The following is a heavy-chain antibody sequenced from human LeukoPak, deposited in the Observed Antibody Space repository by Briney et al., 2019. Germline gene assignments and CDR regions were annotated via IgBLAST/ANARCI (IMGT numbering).Heavy chain of an antibody. CDR3: AKDRYGDYYFDY. V-gene: IGHV3-30*18. CDR2: VSYDGTNK. CDR1: GFTFSNYG. Sequence: GRSLRLSCAASGFTFSNYGMHWVRQAPGKGLEWVAVVSYDGTNKYYADSVKGRFTISRDNSKNTLYLQMSSLRTEDTGVYYCAKDRYGDYYFDYWGRGTLVTVSS. D-gene: IGHD4-17*01. J-gene: IGHJ4*02.